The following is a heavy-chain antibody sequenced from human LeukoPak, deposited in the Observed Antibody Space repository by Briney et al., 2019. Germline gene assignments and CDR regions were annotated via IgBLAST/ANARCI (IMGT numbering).Heavy chain of an antibody. Sequence: SVKVSRKASGGTFSSYAISWVRQAPGQGLERMGGIIPIFGTANYAQKFQGRVTITADESTSTAYMELSSLRSEDTAVYYCARAITIFGVVISWGQGTLVTVSS. V-gene: IGHV1-69*13. CDR3: ARAITIFGVVIS. J-gene: IGHJ5*02. D-gene: IGHD3-3*01. CDR1: GGTFSSYA. CDR2: IIPIFGTA.